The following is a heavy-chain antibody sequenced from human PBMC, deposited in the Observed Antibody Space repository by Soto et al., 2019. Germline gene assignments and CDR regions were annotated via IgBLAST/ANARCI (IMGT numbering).Heavy chain of an antibody. J-gene: IGHJ4*02. CDR2: IHSGGRDT. CDR3: TKGRGGSGKVPLDY. Sequence: EVQLLQSGGGLVQPGESLRLSCAASGFTFRSYALTWVRQAPGRGLEWVATIHSGGRDTYYVDSVKGRFTVSRDNSNNTVDLHMSSLRAEDTAVYYCTKGRGGSGKVPLDYWGQGTLVTVSS. D-gene: IGHD3-10*01. V-gene: IGHV3-23*01. CDR1: GFTFRSYA.